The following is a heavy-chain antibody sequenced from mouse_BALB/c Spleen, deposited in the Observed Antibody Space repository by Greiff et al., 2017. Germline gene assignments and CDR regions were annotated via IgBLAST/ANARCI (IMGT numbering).Heavy chain of an antibody. J-gene: IGHJ2*01. D-gene: IGHD1-2*01. Sequence: EVQLQQSGPELVKPGASVKVSCKASGYAFTSYNMYWVKQSHGKSLEWIGYIDPYNGGTSYNQKFKGKATLTADKSSSTAYMELRSLTSEDSAVYYCTFHYYGYVDFDYWGQGTTLTVSS. V-gene: IGHV1S135*01. CDR2: IDPYNGGT. CDR1: GYAFTSYN. CDR3: TFHYYGYVDFDY.